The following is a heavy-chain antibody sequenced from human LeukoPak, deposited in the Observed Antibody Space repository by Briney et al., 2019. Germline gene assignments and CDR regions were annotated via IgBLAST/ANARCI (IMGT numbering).Heavy chain of an antibody. CDR2: IYSGGST. Sequence: PGGSLRLSCVVSAFTFSGYSMHWVRQAPGKGLEWVSVIYSGGSTDYADSVKGRFTISRDNSKNTLYLQMNSLRAEDTAVYHCARGPAGYNWGQGTLVTVSS. J-gene: IGHJ4*02. CDR1: AFTFSGYS. D-gene: IGHD1-1*01. CDR3: ARGPAGYN. V-gene: IGHV3-53*01.